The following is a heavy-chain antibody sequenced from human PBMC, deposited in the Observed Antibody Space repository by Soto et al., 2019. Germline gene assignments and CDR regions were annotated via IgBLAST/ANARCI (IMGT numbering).Heavy chain of an antibody. D-gene: IGHD3-22*01. CDR3: ASGSYYYDSSGYYPIFDY. V-gene: IGHV1-8*01. Sequence: ASVKVSCKASGYTFTSYDINWVRQATGQGLEWMGWMNPNSGNTGYAQKFQGRVTMTRNTSMSTAYMELSSLRSEDTAVYYCASGSYYYDSSGYYPIFDYWGQGTLVTVSS. CDR2: MNPNSGNT. CDR1: GYTFTSYD. J-gene: IGHJ4*02.